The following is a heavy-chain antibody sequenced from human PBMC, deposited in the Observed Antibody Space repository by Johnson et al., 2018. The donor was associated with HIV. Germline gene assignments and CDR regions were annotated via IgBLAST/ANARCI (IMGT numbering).Heavy chain of an antibody. CDR3: ARAGSSGWSNDAVDI. J-gene: IGHJ3*02. D-gene: IGHD6-19*01. CDR2: IGTAGDT. CDR1: GFTFSSYD. Sequence: VQLVESGGGLVQPGGSLRLSCAASGFTFSSYDMHWVRQATGKGLEWVSAIGTAGDTYYPGSVKGRFTISRENAKNSLYLQMNSLRAGDTAVYYCARAGSSGWSNDAVDIWGQGTMVTVSS. V-gene: IGHV3-13*01.